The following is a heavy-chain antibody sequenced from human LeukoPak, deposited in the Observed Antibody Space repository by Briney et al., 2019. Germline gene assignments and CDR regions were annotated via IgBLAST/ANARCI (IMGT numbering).Heavy chain of an antibody. J-gene: IGHJ4*02. V-gene: IGHV4-34*01. Sequence: SETLSLTCAVYGGSFSGDYWSWIRQPPGKGLEWIGEINHSGSTNYNPSLKSRVTISVDTSKNQFSLKLSSVTAADTAVYYCASGPRRPTFDYWGQGTLVTVSS. CDR3: ASGPRRPTFDY. CDR1: GGSFSGDY. CDR2: INHSGST.